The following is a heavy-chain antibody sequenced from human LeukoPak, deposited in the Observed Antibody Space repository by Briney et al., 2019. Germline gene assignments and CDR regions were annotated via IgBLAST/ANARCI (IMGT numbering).Heavy chain of an antibody. J-gene: IGHJ4*02. CDR2: IYHSGST. CDR1: GGSISSSNW. V-gene: IGHV4-4*02. Sequence: SETLSLTCAVSGGSISSSNWWTWVRQPPGKGLEWIGEIYHSGSTNYNSSLKSRVTISLDKSKNQFSLKLSSVTAADTAVYYWASPSQNDYWGQGTLVTVSS. CDR3: ASPSQNDY.